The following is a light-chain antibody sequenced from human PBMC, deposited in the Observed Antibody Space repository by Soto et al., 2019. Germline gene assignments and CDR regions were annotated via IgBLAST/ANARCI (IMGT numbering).Light chain of an antibody. CDR1: QSVTIKY. CDR2: GAS. V-gene: IGKV3-20*01. CDR3: QQYGSSPFT. J-gene: IGKJ3*01. Sequence: EIVLTQSPGTLSLSPGERATLSCRASQSVTIKYLAWYQQKPGPAPRLLVYGASTRATGIPDRFSGSGSGTDFTLTINRLEPEDFAVYYCQQYGSSPFTVGPGTKVDSK.